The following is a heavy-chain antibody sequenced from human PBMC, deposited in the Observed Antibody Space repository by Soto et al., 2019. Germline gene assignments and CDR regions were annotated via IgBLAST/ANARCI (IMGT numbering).Heavy chain of an antibody. CDR1: GGTFSSYA. Sequence: SVKVSCKASGGTFSSYAISWVRQAPGQGLEWMGGIIPIFGTANYAQKFQGRVTITADESTSTAYMELSSLRSEDTAVYYCARLYSSGWYYYYGMDVWGQGTTVTVSS. CDR3: ARLYSSGWYYYYGMDV. V-gene: IGHV1-69*13. D-gene: IGHD6-19*01. CDR2: IIPIFGTA. J-gene: IGHJ6*02.